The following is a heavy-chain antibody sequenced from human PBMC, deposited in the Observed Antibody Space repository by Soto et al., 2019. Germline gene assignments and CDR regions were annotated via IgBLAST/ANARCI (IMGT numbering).Heavy chain of an antibody. D-gene: IGHD2-15*01. CDR3: ARGYCSGGSCYHYFDY. J-gene: IGHJ4*02. CDR1: GYTFTSYA. Sequence: SMRGYCTSAGYTFTSYAMHWVRQAPGQMLEWMGWINAGNGNTKYSQKFQGRVTITRDTSASTAYMELSSLRSEDTAVYYCARGYCSGGSCYHYFDYWGQGTLVTVSS. V-gene: IGHV1-3*01. CDR2: INAGNGNT.